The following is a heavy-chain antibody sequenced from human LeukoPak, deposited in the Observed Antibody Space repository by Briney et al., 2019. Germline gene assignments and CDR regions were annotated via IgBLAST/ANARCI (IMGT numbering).Heavy chain of an antibody. V-gene: IGHV3-30*19. CDR2: ISYDGSNK. D-gene: IGHD2-21*01. J-gene: IGHJ4*02. CDR3: AKDQGEGGLRFDY. Sequence: PAGSLRLSCAASGFTFSTYGMHWVRQAPRKGLQGVAGISYDGSNKYYADSVNGRFTISRDNSKNTLYLQMNTLSAEDTAVYYCAKDQGEGGLRFDYWGQGTLVTVSS. CDR1: GFTFSTYG.